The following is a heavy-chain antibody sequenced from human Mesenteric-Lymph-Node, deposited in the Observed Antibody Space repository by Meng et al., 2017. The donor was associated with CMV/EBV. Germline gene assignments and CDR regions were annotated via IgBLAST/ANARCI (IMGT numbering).Heavy chain of an antibody. V-gene: IGHV3-23*01. D-gene: IGHD3-10*01. Sequence: ASVFTFGNFALIWVRQAPGTGLEWVSSISGNGRITYSADSVKGRFTVSRDNSKNTMSLQMNSLRVEDTAIYYCAKEQPWFGETSYDYWGQGSLVTVSS. CDR2: ISGNGRIT. J-gene: IGHJ4*02. CDR3: AKEQPWFGETSYDY. CDR1: VFTFGNFA.